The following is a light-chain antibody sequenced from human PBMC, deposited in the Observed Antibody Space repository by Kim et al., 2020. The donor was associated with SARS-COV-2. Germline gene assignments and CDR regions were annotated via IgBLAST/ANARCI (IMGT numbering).Light chain of an antibody. J-gene: IGLJ3*02. CDR2: EDN. CDR1: SGSIASNY. V-gene: IGLV6-57*01. CDR3: QSYDSSNHWV. Sequence: NFMLTQPHSVSESPGKTVTISCTRSSGSIASNYVQWYQQRPGSSPTTVIYEDNDRPSGVPDRFSGSIDSSSNSASLTISGLTIEDEADYYCQSYDSSNHWVFGGGTKLTVL.